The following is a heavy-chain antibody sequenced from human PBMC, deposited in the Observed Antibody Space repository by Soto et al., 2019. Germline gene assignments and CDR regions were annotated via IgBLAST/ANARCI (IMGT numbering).Heavy chain of an antibody. CDR2: IDPSDSYT. D-gene: IGHD3-3*01. Sequence: ESLKISCKGSGYSFTGYWISWVRQMPGKGLEWMGRIDPSDSYTNYSPSFQGHVTISADKSISTAYLQWSSLKASDTAMYYCARHVNYDFWSGDDAFDIWGQGTMVTVSS. CDR3: ARHVNYDFWSGDDAFDI. CDR1: GYSFTGYW. V-gene: IGHV5-10-1*01. J-gene: IGHJ3*02.